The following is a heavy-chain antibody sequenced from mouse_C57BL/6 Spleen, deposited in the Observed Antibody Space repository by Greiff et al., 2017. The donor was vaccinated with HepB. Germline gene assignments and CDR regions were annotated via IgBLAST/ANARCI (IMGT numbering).Heavy chain of an antibody. V-gene: IGHV1-52*01. D-gene: IGHD1-1*01. CDR2: IDPSDSET. Sequence: VQLQQSGAELVRPGSSVKLSCKASGYTFTSYWMHWVKQRPIQGLEWIGNIDPSDSETHYNQKFKDKATLTVDKSSSTAYMQLSSLTSEDSAVYYCARWDYYGSSPDYWGQGTTLTVSS. CDR1: GYTFTSYW. CDR3: ARWDYYGSSPDY. J-gene: IGHJ2*01.